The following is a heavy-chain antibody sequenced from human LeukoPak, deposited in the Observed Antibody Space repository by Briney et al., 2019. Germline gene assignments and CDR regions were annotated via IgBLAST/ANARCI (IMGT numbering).Heavy chain of an antibody. J-gene: IGHJ4*02. CDR1: GFTFSSYA. Sequence: GGSLRLSCAASGFTFSSYAMMWLRQAPGKGLEWVSAISGGTTLYADSVKGRFTISRDNSKNTLYLQMSSLRAEDTAVYYCAKDHYCSSTSCYSASFDYWGQGTLVAVSS. V-gene: IGHV3-23*01. D-gene: IGHD2-2*02. CDR2: ISGGTT. CDR3: AKDHYCSSTSCYSASFDY.